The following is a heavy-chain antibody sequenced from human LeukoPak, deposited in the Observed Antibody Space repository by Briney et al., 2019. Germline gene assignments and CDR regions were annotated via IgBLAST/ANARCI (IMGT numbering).Heavy chain of an antibody. V-gene: IGHV3-23*01. CDR2: ISGSGGST. Sequence: GSLRLSCVASGFTFSGYAMSWVRQGPGKGLEWVSAISGSGGSTDYADSVKGRFTISRDNSKNTLYLQVNSLRAEDTAVYYCAKGGKWDVTPFDYWGQGTLVTVSS. D-gene: IGHD1-26*01. CDR3: AKGGKWDVTPFDY. CDR1: GFTFSGYA. J-gene: IGHJ4*02.